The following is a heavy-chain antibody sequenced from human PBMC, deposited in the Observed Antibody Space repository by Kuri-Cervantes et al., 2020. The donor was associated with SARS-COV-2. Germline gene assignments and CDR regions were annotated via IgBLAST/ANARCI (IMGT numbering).Heavy chain of an antibody. CDR1: GYSFTSYW. D-gene: IGHD6-19*01. Sequence: ESLKIPWKGSGYSFTSYWISWVRQMPGKGLEWMGRIDPSDSYTNYSPSFQGHVTISADKSISTAYLQWSSLKASDTAMYYCARLIAVAGTPDYWGQGTLVTVSS. J-gene: IGHJ4*02. V-gene: IGHV5-10-1*01. CDR3: ARLIAVAGTPDY. CDR2: IDPSDSYT.